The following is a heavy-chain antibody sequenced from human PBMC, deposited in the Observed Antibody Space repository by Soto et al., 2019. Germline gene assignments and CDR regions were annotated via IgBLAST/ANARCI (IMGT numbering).Heavy chain of an antibody. V-gene: IGHV4-59*01. Sequence: SETLSLTCTVSGGSISSYYWSWIRQPPGKGLEWLGYIYYSGSTNYNPSLKSRVTISVDTSKNQFSLKLSSVTAADTAVYYCAREMGYCSGGSCYSNAFDIWGQGTMVTVS. CDR3: AREMGYCSGGSCYSNAFDI. CDR1: GGSISSYY. J-gene: IGHJ3*02. CDR2: IYYSGST. D-gene: IGHD2-15*01.